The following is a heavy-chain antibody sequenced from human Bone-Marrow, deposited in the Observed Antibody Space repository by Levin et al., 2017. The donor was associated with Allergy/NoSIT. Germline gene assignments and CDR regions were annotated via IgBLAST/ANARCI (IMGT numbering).Heavy chain of an antibody. J-gene: IGHJ6*03. D-gene: IGHD3-3*01. V-gene: IGHV4-38-2*02. CDR3: ARDSFAGSGHYQSYYYYYMDV. CDR1: GFSISRGYY. Sequence: SETLSLTCNVSGFSISRGYYWGWIRQPPGKGLEWIGSINHSGTTHFQPSLQSRVTISVDPSTNQFSLNGRSVTAADTAVYFWARDSFAGSGHYQSYYYYYMDVWGKGTTVTVSS. CDR2: INHSGTT.